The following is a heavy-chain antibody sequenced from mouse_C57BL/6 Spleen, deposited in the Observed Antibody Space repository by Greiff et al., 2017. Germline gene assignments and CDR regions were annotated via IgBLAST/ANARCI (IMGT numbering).Heavy chain of an antibody. J-gene: IGHJ4*01. V-gene: IGHV1-7*01. D-gene: IGHD2-3*01. CDR1: GYTFTSYW. CDR3: ARYDGYYPYYAMDY. CDR2: INPSSGYS. Sequence: HVPLQQSWAELAKPGASVKLSCKASGYTFTSYWVHWGKQRPGQGLEGIGYINPSSGYSKYNQKFKDKATLTADKSSSTAYMQLSSLTYEDSAVYYCARYDGYYPYYAMDYWGQGTSVTVSS.